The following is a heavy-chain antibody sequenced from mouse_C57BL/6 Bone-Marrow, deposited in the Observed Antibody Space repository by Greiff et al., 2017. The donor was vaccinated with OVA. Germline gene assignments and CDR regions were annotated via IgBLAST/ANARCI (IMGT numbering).Heavy chain of an antibody. D-gene: IGHD1-1*01. J-gene: IGHJ2*01. CDR2: IYPRSGNT. CDR1: GYTFTSYG. Sequence: VKLQQSGAELARPGASVKLSCKASGYTFTSYGISWVKQRTGQGLEWIGEIYPRSGNTYYNEKFKGKATLTADKSSSTAYMELRSLTSEDSAVYFCARKKNYYGSSYGYWGQGTTLTVSS. V-gene: IGHV1-81*01. CDR3: ARKKNYYGSSYGY.